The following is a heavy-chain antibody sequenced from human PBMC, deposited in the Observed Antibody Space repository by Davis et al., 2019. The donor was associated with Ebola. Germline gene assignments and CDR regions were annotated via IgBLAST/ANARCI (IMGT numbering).Heavy chain of an antibody. D-gene: IGHD3-22*01. CDR1: GYSFSTHW. CDR3: TRQGYYDSSRSFDI. Sequence: GESLKISCKASGYSFSTHWIGWVRQMPGKGLEWMGLIYTDASDTRYSPSWEGRVTISADKSMKTAYLQWSSLKASDTAMYYCTRQGYYDSSRSFDIWGRGTLVTVSS. J-gene: IGHJ2*01. CDR2: IYTDASDT. V-gene: IGHV5-51*01.